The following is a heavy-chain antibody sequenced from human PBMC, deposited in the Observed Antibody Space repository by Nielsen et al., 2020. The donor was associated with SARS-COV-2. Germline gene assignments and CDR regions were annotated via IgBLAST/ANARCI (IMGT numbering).Heavy chain of an antibody. CDR3: ARERVDANSGWFRGPDYHYHYDMDV. CDR2: TNAGNANT. D-gene: IGHD6-19*01. V-gene: IGHV1-3*01. J-gene: IGHJ6*02. Sequence: ASVKVSCKASGYTFTSYAMHWVRQAPGRSLEWMGWTNAGNANTKYEQKFQGRVTITRDTSASTAYMELSSLRSEDTAVYYCARERVDANSGWFRGPDYHYHYDMDVWGQGTTVTVSS. CDR1: GYTFTSYA.